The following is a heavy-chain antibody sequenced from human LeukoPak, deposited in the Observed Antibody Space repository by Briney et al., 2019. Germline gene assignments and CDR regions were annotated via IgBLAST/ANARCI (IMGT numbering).Heavy chain of an antibody. V-gene: IGHV4-59*01. D-gene: IGHD2-15*01. CDR1: GGSISSYY. Sequence: SETLSLTCTVSGGSISSYYWSWIRQPPGKGLEWIGYIYYSGSTNYNPSLKSRVTISVDTSKNQFSLKLSSVTAADTAVYYCARDRGYLTAFDIWGQGTMVTVSS. CDR3: ARDRGYLTAFDI. CDR2: IYYSGST. J-gene: IGHJ3*02.